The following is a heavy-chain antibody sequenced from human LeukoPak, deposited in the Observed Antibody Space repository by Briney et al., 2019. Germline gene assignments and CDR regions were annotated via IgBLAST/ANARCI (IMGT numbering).Heavy chain of an antibody. V-gene: IGHV3-9*01. D-gene: IGHD5-24*01. J-gene: IGHJ3*02. Sequence: GRSLRLSCAGSGYTFDDYAMHWVRQAPGKGLEWVSGISWDSGSIGYADSVKGRFTISRDNAKNSLYLQMNSLRAEDTALYYCAKDTGMATTITGGAFDIWGQGTMVTVSS. CDR2: ISWDSGSI. CDR1: GYTFDDYA. CDR3: AKDTGMATTITGGAFDI.